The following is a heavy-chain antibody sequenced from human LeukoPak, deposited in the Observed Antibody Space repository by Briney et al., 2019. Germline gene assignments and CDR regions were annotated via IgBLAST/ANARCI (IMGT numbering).Heavy chain of an antibody. Sequence: GGSLRLSCEVSGFTFSSHSMNWVRQAPGKGLEWVSSISSSSSHIYYADSVKGRFTISRDNAKNSLYLQMNSLRAEDTAVYYCARGGSSWLGFDYWGQGTLVTVSS. CDR1: GFTFSSHS. CDR2: ISSSSSHI. J-gene: IGHJ4*02. D-gene: IGHD6-13*01. V-gene: IGHV3-21*01. CDR3: ARGGSSWLGFDY.